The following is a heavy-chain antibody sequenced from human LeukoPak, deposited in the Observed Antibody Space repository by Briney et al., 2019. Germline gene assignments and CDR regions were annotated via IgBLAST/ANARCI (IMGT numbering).Heavy chain of an antibody. CDR3: ARATRAVVDYYYYGMDV. Sequence: SETLSLTCAVYGGSFSGYYWSWIRQPPGKGLEWIGEMNHSGSTNYNPSLKSRVTISVDTSKNQFSLKLSSVTAADTAVYYCARATRAVVDYYYYGMDVWGQGTTVTVSS. D-gene: IGHD2-21*01. J-gene: IGHJ6*02. V-gene: IGHV4-34*01. CDR1: GGSFSGYY. CDR2: MNHSGST.